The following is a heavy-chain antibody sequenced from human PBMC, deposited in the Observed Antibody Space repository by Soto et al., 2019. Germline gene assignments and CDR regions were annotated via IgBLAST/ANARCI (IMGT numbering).Heavy chain of an antibody. J-gene: IGHJ4*02. Sequence: SVKVSCPPSGVSFSNFGIRLVRQAPGQGLEWMGGIVPVFGRPNYAQRFRGRLTITADESTSTGYMELISLRSDDTAVYYCAREGSGYNVWGQGTQVTVSS. CDR3: AREGSGYNV. D-gene: IGHD5-12*01. CDR2: IVPVFGRP. V-gene: IGHV1-69*13. CDR1: GVSFSNFG.